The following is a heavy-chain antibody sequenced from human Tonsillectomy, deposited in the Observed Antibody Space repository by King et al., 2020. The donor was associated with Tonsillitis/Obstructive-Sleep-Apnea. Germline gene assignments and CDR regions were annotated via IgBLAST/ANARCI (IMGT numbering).Heavy chain of an antibody. V-gene: IGHV4-39*01. D-gene: IGHD1-26*01. CDR2: IFYNGDT. CDR3: ARHEVIVGGTKYMDV. Sequence: QLQESGPGLVKPSETLSLTCTVSGGSISSSSYYWGWIRQPPGKGLEWIGTIFYNGDTYYNPSLKSRVTVSVDTSKNQFSLKLNSVTAADTAVYYCARHEVIVGGTKYMDVWGKGTTVTVSS. J-gene: IGHJ6*03. CDR1: GGSISSSSYY.